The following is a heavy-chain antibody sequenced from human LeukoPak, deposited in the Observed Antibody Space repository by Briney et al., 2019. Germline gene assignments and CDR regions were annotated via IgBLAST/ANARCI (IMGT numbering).Heavy chain of an antibody. D-gene: IGHD3-22*01. V-gene: IGHV4-39*01. CDR3: ARLCYDRSYYYSHFDY. Sequence: SETLSLTCIVSGGSISSTSYQWGWIRQPPGKELEWIGSIYYSGSTYYNPSLKSRVTISVDTSKNQFSLKLSSVTAADTAVYYCARLCYDRSYYYSHFDYWGQGTLVTVSS. J-gene: IGHJ4*02. CDR1: GGSISSTSYQ. CDR2: IYYSGST.